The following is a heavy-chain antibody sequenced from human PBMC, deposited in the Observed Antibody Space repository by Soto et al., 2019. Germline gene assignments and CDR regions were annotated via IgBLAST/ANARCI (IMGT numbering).Heavy chain of an antibody. J-gene: IGHJ4*02. CDR1: GFTFSSYW. CDR3: AKDLSWGQCDY. Sequence: EVQLVESGGGLVQPGGSLRLSCAASGFTFSSYWMHWVRQDPGKGLVWVSSIKTDGTATQYADSVKGRFTVSRDNAKNTQYLQMNSLRAEDTAVYYCAKDLSWGQCDYWGQGTLVTVSS. D-gene: IGHD3-16*01. CDR2: IKTDGTAT. V-gene: IGHV3-74*03.